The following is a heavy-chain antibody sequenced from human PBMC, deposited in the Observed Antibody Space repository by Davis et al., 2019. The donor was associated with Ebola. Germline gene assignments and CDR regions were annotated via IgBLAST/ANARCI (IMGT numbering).Heavy chain of an antibody. J-gene: IGHJ5*02. CDR1: GFIFSSYA. CDR3: AKVHPPTTVTTGWFDP. Sequence: SLIISCAASGFIFSSYAISWVLQAPGKVLAWVSSISVRSITYHADSVKGRFTISRDNSKNTLYLQMNSLRAEDAAVYYCAKVHPPTTVTTGWFDPWGQGTLVTVSS. D-gene: IGHD4-17*01. V-gene: IGHV3-23*01. CDR2: ISVRSIT.